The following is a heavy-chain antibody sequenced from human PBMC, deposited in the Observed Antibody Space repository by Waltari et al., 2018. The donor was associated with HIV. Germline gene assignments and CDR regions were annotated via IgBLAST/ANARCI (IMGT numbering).Heavy chain of an antibody. V-gene: IGHV4-39*01. CDR1: GGSITSSSYY. D-gene: IGHD4-4*01. Sequence: QLQLQASGPGLVKSSETLSLTCPVSGGSITSSSYYWGWIRQPPGTGLEWIGSMSYSGSTYQKSSLRSRLTISVDTSKNQFSLKLTSVTASDTAVYYCARSFSGYSNYFDPWGQGTLVTVSS. J-gene: IGHJ5*02. CDR2: MSYSGST. CDR3: ARSFSGYSNYFDP.